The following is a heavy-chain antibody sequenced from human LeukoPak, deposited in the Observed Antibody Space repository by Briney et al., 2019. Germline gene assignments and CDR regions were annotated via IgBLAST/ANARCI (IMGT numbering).Heavy chain of an antibody. V-gene: IGHV3-21*01. Sequence: GGSLRLSCAASGFTLSSYSMNWVRQAPGKGLEWVSSISSSSSYIYYADSVKGRFTISRDNAKNSLYLQMNSLRAEDTAVYYCATHIVGASGYWGQGTLVTVSS. CDR1: GFTLSSYS. CDR2: ISSSSSYI. D-gene: IGHD1-26*01. CDR3: ATHIVGASGY. J-gene: IGHJ4*02.